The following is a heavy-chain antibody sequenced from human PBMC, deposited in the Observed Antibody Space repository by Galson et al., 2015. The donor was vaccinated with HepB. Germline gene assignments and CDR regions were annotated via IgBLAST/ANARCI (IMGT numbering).Heavy chain of an antibody. J-gene: IGHJ4*02. Sequence: SLRLSCAASGFTFDDYAMHWVRQAPGKGLEWVSGISWNSGSIGYADSVKGRFTISRDNAKNSLYLQMNSLRAEDTALYYCAKDMDPKWELLSEASSCFDYWGQGTLVTVSS. D-gene: IGHD1-26*01. CDR3: AKDMDPKWELLSEASSCFDY. V-gene: IGHV3-9*01. CDR1: GFTFDDYA. CDR2: ISWNSGSI.